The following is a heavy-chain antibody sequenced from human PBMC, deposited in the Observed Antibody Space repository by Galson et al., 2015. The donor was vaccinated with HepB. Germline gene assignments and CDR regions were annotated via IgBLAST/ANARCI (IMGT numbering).Heavy chain of an antibody. V-gene: IGHV4-39*01. J-gene: IGHJ4*02. CDR1: GGSISSSSYY. CDR3: ARLARSDWQIDY. CDR2: IYYSGST. Sequence: ETLPLTCTVSGGSISSSSYYWGWIRQPPGKGLEWIGSIYYSGSTYYDPSLKSRVTISVDTSKNQFSLKLSSVTAADTTVYYCARLARSDWQIDYWGQGTLVTVSS. D-gene: IGHD2-21*02.